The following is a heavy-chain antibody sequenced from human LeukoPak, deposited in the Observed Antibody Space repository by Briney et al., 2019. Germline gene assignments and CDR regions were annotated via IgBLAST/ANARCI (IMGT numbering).Heavy chain of an antibody. CDR3: ARVKGNSSSSVYLHPYYFGY. CDR2: INHSGCT. D-gene: IGHD6-6*01. Sequence: SETLSLTCAVYGGSFSGYYWSWIRQPPGKGLEWIGEINHSGCTNYNPSLKSRVTISVDTSKNQFSLRLSSVTAADTAVYYCARVKGNSSSSVYLHPYYFGYWGQGTPVTVSS. J-gene: IGHJ4*01. V-gene: IGHV4-34*01. CDR1: GGSFSGYY.